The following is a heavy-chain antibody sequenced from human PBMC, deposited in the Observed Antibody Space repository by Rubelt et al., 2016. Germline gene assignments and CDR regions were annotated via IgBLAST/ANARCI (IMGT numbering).Heavy chain of an antibody. CDR3: ARDLNSAVGATNFDY. CDR2: ILYDGSDK. J-gene: IGHJ4*02. Sequence: CAGSGFTFDASGMHWVRQAPGRGLEWVAFILYDGSDKKYGDSVKGRFTISRDNAKNSLYLQMNSLRDEDTAVYYCARDLNSAVGATNFDYWGQGTLVTVSS. CDR1: GFTFDASG. V-gene: IGHV3-30*02. D-gene: IGHD1-26*01.